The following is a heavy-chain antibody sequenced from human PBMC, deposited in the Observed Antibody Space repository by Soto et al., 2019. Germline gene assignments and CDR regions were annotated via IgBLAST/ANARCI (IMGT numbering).Heavy chain of an antibody. V-gene: IGHV4-31*03. J-gene: IGHJ5*02. D-gene: IGHD6-13*01. Sequence: SETLSLTCTVSGGSITSGGYCWSWIRQHPGKGLEWIGYIYYSGSTYYNPSLKNRVTISVDTSKNQFSLRLTSVTAADTAVYYCARGSSRYSWFDPWGQGTQVTVSS. CDR2: IYYSGST. CDR3: ARGSSRYSWFDP. CDR1: GGSITSGGYC.